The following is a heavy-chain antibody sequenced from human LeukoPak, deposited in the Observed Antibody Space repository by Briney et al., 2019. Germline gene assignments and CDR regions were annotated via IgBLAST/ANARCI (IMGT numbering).Heavy chain of an antibody. CDR2: IYYSGST. V-gene: IGHV4-30-4*08. CDR3: ARDIRPHSTYDFWSGYGVFGY. CDR1: GGSISSGDYY. J-gene: IGHJ4*02. Sequence: PSETLSLTCTVSGGSISSGDYYWSWIRQPPGKGLEWIGYIYYSGSTYYNPSLKSRVTISVDTSKNQFSLKLSSVTAADTAVYYCARDIRPHSTYDFWSGYGVFGYWGQGTLVTVSS. D-gene: IGHD3-3*01.